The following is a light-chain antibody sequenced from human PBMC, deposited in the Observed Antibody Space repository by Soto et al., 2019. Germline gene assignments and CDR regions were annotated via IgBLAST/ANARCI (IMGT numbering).Light chain of an antibody. CDR3: QQSYSLPYT. Sequence: DIQMTQSPPSLSASLGDRVTITCRASQSISNSLNWYQQKSGKAPKLLMYSASSLQSGVPSRSSGSGSGTDFTLTISSLQPEDFATYYCQQSYSLPYTFGQGTKLQIK. CDR1: QSISNS. V-gene: IGKV1-39*01. J-gene: IGKJ2*01. CDR2: SAS.